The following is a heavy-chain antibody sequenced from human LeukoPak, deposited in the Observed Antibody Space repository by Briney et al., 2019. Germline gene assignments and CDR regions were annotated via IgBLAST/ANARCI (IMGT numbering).Heavy chain of an antibody. D-gene: IGHD3-22*01. CDR1: GFTFSSHA. V-gene: IGHV3-30-3*01. CDR2: ISYDGSNK. Sequence: PGRSLRLSCAASGFTFSSHAMHWVRQAPGKGLEWVAVISYDGSNKYYADSVKGRFTISRDNSKNTLYLQMNSLRAEDTAVYYCARDTTQYYYDSSGYSSYFDYWGQGTLVTVSS. CDR3: ARDTTQYYYDSSGYSSYFDY. J-gene: IGHJ4*02.